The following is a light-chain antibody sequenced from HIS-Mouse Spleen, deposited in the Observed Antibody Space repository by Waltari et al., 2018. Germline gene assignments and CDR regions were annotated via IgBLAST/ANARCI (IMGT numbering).Light chain of an antibody. CDR3: QSADSSGTYVV. Sequence: SYELTQPPSVSVSPGQTARITCPGDALPKKYAYWYQQKSGQAPVLVIYEDSKRPSGIPERFSGSSSGTTVTLTISGVQAEDEADYYCQSADSSGTYVVFGGGTKLTVL. V-gene: IGLV3-25*03. CDR2: EDS. J-gene: IGLJ2*01. CDR1: ALPKKY.